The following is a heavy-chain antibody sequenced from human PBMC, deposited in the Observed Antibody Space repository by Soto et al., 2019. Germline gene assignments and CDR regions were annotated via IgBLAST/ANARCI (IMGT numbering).Heavy chain of an antibody. CDR2: IKTNSDGGTV. J-gene: IGHJ4*02. CDR1: GFTFSNAW. CDR3: ATVYCATTSCYAPFDY. Sequence: GGSLRLSCAASGFTFSNAWMSWVRQAPGKGLEWIGRIKTNSDGGTVDYDSPVKGRFTISRDDSKSMLYLDLNSLKTEDTGVYFCATVYCATTSCYAPFDYWGKGTLVTVSS. V-gene: IGHV3-15*01. D-gene: IGHD2-2*01.